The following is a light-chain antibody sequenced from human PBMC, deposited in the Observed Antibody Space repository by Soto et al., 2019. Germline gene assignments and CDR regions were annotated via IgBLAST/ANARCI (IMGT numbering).Light chain of an antibody. CDR1: SSNIGAGYA. CDR3: QSYDSSLRGRV. J-gene: IGLJ3*02. V-gene: IGLV1-40*01. Sequence: QSVLTQPPSVSGAPGQRVTISCTGSSSNIGAGYAVHWYQQVPGTAPKLLIYLDSTRPSGVPDRFSGSKSGTSASLAITGLQAEDEADYYCQSYDSSLRGRVFGGGTKLTV. CDR2: LDS.